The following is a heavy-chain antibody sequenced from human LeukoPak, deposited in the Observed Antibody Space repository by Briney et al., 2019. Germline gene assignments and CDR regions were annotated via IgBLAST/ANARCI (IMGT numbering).Heavy chain of an antibody. D-gene: IGHD6-19*01. CDR2: MNQDGSEK. CDR1: GFTFNSYW. V-gene: IGHV3-7*03. J-gene: IGHJ4*02. Sequence: PGGSLRLSCAASGFTFNSYWMSWVRQAPGKGLEWVANMNQDGSEKYYVDSVKGRFTISRDSAKNSLYLQMHSLRADDTAVYYCARDHSGGWYAVLDYWGQGTLVTVSS. CDR3: ARDHSGGWYAVLDY.